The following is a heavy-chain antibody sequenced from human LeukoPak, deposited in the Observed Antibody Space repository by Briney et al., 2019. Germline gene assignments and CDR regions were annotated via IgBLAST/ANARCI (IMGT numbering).Heavy chain of an antibody. V-gene: IGHV1-46*03. CDR3: AREGRGGTIFGVVLNWFDP. J-gene: IGHJ5*02. D-gene: IGHD3-3*01. CDR2: INPSGGST. CDR1: GYTFTGYY. Sequence: GASVKVSCKASGYTFTGYYMHWVRQAPGQGLEWMGIINPSGGSTSYAQKFQGRVTMTRDTSTSTVYMELSSLRSEDTAVYYCAREGRGGTIFGVVLNWFDPWGQGTLVTVSS.